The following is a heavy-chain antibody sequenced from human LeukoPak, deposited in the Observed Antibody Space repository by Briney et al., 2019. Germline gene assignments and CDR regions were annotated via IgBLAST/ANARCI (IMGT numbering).Heavy chain of an antibody. Sequence: SETLSLTCAVYGGSFSGYSWGWIRQPPGKGLEWIREIIHSGSTNYNPSLKSRVTISVDTSKNQFSLKLSSVTAADTAVYYCAREDTVTRVLDYWGQGTLVTVSS. J-gene: IGHJ4*02. CDR3: AREDTVTRVLDY. CDR2: IIHSGST. D-gene: IGHD4-17*01. CDR1: GGSFSGYS. V-gene: IGHV4-34*12.